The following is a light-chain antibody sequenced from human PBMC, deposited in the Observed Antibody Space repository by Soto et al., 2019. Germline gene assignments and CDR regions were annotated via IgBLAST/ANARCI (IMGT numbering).Light chain of an antibody. CDR2: DAS. J-gene: IGKJ4*01. V-gene: IGKV3-11*01. CDR1: QRVSSY. CDR3: QQRTT. Sequence: EIVLTQSPATLSLSPGERATLSCRASQRVSSYLAWYQQKPGQAPRLLIYDASNRATGIPARFSGSGSGTDVTLTMSSIEPEDFSVYSCQQRTTFGGGTKVEIK.